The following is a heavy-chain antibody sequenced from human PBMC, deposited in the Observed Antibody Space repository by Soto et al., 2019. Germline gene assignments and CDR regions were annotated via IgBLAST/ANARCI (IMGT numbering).Heavy chain of an antibody. CDR3: ARPIPRWSYHYGMDV. D-gene: IGHD2-15*01. Sequence: QLVESGGRGVQPGRSLRLSCEASEFTFSSYAMHWVRQAPGRGLEWVALISFDGRKEYYADSVKGRFIVSRDNSRSMMYLQMDSLRPDDTAIYYCARPIPRWSYHYGMDVWGQGTTVTVSS. J-gene: IGHJ6*02. CDR1: EFTFSSYA. V-gene: IGHV3-30*03. CDR2: ISFDGRKE.